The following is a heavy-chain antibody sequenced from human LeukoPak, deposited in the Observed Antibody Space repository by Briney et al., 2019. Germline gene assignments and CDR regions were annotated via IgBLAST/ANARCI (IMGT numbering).Heavy chain of an antibody. D-gene: IGHD3-10*01. CDR3: ARGPTITMVRNNNYYYGMDV. J-gene: IGHJ6*02. V-gene: IGHV4-61*02. CDR1: GGSISSGSYY. Sequence: SQTLSLTCTVSGGSISSGSYYWSWIRQPAGKGLEWIGRIYTSGSTNYNPSLKSRVTISVDTSKNQFSLKLSSVTAADTAVYYCARGPTITMVRNNNYYYGMDVWGQGTTVTVSS. CDR2: IYTSGST.